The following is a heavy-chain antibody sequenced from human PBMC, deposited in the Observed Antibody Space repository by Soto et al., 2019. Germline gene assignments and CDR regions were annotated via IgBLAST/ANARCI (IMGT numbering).Heavy chain of an antibody. D-gene: IGHD5-12*01. CDR2: IIPIFGQA. CDR1: GYTFTTYY. CDR3: ARRYSGYDWEGHFDY. Sequence: SVKVSCQASGYTFTTYYMHWVRQAPGQGLEWMGVIIPIFGQANYAQKFQGRVTITADESTSTAYMELSSLRSEDTAVYYCARRYSGYDWEGHFDYWGQGTLVTVSS. V-gene: IGHV1-69*13. J-gene: IGHJ4*02.